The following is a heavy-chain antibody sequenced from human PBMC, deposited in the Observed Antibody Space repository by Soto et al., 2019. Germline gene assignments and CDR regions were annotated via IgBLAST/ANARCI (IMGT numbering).Heavy chain of an antibody. CDR3: AKDGGYSYGSIGLPYGMDV. J-gene: IGHJ6*02. V-gene: IGHV3-30*18. CDR1: GFTFSSYG. D-gene: IGHD5-18*01. CDR2: ISYDGSNK. Sequence: GGSLRLSCAASGFTFSSYGMHWVRQAPGKGLEWVAVISYDGSNKYYADSVKGRFTISRDNSKNTLYLQMNSLRAEDTAVYYCAKDGGYSYGSIGLPYGMDVWGQGTTVTVSS.